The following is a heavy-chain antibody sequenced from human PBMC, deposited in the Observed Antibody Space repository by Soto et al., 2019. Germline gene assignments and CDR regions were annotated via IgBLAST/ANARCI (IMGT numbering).Heavy chain of an antibody. D-gene: IGHD1-26*01. V-gene: IGHV3-23*01. Sequence: EVQLLESGGGLVQPGGSLRLSCAASGFTFSSYAMSWVRQAPGKGLEWVSTISASGGSTYYADSVKGRFTISRDNSKNTLYLQRTSLRAEGTAVCYCAKGRWEGYGMDGWGQGTTVTVSS. CDR3: AKGRWEGYGMDG. J-gene: IGHJ6*02. CDR1: GFTFSSYA. CDR2: ISASGGST.